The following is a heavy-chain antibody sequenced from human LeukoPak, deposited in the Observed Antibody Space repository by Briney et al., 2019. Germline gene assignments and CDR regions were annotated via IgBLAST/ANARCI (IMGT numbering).Heavy chain of an antibody. D-gene: IGHD4-17*01. Sequence: GGSLRLSCEASGFTFTTYSMTWVRQAPGKGLEWVSIIGSGSSAIFSADALKGRFTISRDDAKNLLYLDMNSLRAEDTAVYYCARGHTAVTRHFDFWGQGTLVTVSS. J-gene: IGHJ4*02. CDR2: IGSGSSAI. CDR3: ARGHTAVTRHFDF. V-gene: IGHV3-21*01. CDR1: GFTFTTYS.